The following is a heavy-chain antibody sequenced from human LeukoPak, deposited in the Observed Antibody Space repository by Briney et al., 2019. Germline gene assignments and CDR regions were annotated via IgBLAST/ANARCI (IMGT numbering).Heavy chain of an antibody. CDR1: GFTFSSYS. CDR3: ARSPYGGYGDN. CDR2: ISATSNYI. Sequence: GGSLRLSCAASGFTFSSYSMNWVRQAPGKGLEWVSSISATSNYIYYADSVMGRFTISRDNARNTLYLQMNSLRAEDTAVYYCARSPYGGYGDNWGQGTLVTVSS. J-gene: IGHJ4*02. V-gene: IGHV3-21*01. D-gene: IGHD4-17*01.